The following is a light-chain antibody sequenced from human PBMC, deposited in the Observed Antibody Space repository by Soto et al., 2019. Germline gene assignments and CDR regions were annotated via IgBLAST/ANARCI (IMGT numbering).Light chain of an antibody. CDR3: QHYNSSSWA. CDR2: NAS. Sequence: DIRMTQSPSTLSGSVGDRVTITCRASQTISSWLAWYQQKPGKAPKLLIYNASTLKSGVPSRLSGSGSGTEFTLTTSSLQPDDFSTYYCQHYNSSSWAFSQGTKVDFK. CDR1: QTISSW. J-gene: IGKJ1*01. V-gene: IGKV1-5*03.